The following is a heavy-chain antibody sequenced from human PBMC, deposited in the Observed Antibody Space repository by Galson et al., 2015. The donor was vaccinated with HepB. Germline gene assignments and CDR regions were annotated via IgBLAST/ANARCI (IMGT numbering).Heavy chain of an antibody. CDR3: ASTVTTVVTLGYDAFDI. CDR2: IIPILGIA. Sequence: QSGAEVKKPGASVKVSCKASGGTFSSYTISWVRQAPGQGLEWMGRIIPILGIANYAQKFQGRVTITADKSTSTAYMGLSSLRSEDTAVYYCASTVTTVVTLGYDAFDIWGQGTMVTVSS. D-gene: IGHD4-23*01. V-gene: IGHV1-69*02. CDR1: GGTFSSYT. J-gene: IGHJ3*02.